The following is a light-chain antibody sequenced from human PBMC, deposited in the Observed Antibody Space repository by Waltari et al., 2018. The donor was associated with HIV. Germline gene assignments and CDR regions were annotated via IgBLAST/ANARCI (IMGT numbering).Light chain of an antibody. Sequence: IVMTQSPDSLSVSLGERATINCKSRQSVLFSSNNQNYLAWYPQKPGRPAKLLMYWAYTWESGVPDRFSGSGAEPDLTLTISSLQAEDVAVDYCQQSYTTPWRFGSGSKVDIK. J-gene: IGKJ3*01. CDR2: WAY. CDR3: QQSYTTPWR. V-gene: IGKV4-1*01. CDR1: QSVLFSSNNQNY.